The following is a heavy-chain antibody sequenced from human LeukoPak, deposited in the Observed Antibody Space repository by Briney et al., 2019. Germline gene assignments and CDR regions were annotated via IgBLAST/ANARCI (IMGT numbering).Heavy chain of an antibody. CDR2: IYPGDSDT. Sequence: GESLKISCKGSGYSFTSYWIGWVRQMPGKGLEWMGIIYPGDSDTRYSPSFQGQVTISADKSISTAYLQWSSLKASDTAMYYCATCITMVRGVILDAFDIWGQGTMATVSS. CDR1: GYSFTSYW. D-gene: IGHD3-10*01. CDR3: ATCITMVRGVILDAFDI. J-gene: IGHJ3*02. V-gene: IGHV5-51*01.